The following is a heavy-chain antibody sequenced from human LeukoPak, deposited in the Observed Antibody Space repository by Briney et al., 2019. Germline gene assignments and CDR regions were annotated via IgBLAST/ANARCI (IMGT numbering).Heavy chain of an antibody. CDR3: ARGKYSSSWYIFDP. Sequence: SETLSLTCTVTSGSPSSDNYYWSWIRQPPGTGLEWIGYMYNSGSTNYSPSLKSRVTMSADTSKNQLSLKLSAVTAADTAVYYCARGKYSSSWYIFDPWGQGALVTVSS. CDR1: SGSPSSDNYY. CDR2: MYNSGST. V-gene: IGHV4-61*01. D-gene: IGHD6-13*01. J-gene: IGHJ5*02.